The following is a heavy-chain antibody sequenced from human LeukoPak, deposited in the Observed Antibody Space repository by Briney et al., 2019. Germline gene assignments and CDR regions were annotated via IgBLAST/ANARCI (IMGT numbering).Heavy chain of an antibody. CDR1: GYAFTGYY. Sequence: ASVKVSCKASGYAFTGYYMHWVRQAPGQGLEWMGCINPNSGGTIYAQKFQGRVTMTRDTSISSAFMELSRLTSDDTALYYCAREDILGGTTGPRYWGQGTLVTVSS. V-gene: IGHV1-2*02. CDR2: INPNSGGT. J-gene: IGHJ4*02. CDR3: AREDILGGTTGPRY. D-gene: IGHD1-26*01.